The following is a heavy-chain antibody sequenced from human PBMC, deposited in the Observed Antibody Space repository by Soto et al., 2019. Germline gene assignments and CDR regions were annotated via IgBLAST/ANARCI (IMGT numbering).Heavy chain of an antibody. D-gene: IGHD2-2*01. CDR3: ARQAWYCSSTSCNWWFDT. J-gene: IGHJ5*02. Sequence: GESLKISCKGSGYSFTSYWISWVRQMPGKGLEWMGRIDPSDSYTNYSPSFQGHVTISADKSIITAYLKWSSLKASDTAMYYCARQAWYCSSTSCNWWFDTWGQGTRVTVSS. CDR1: GYSFTSYW. CDR2: IDPSDSYT. V-gene: IGHV5-10-1*01.